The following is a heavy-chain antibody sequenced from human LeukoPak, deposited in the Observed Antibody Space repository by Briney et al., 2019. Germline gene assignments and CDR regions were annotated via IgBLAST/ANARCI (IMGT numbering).Heavy chain of an antibody. CDR3: ARVTLYAESALDY. CDR2: ISGSSSYT. CDR1: GFTFSDYY. D-gene: IGHD4-17*01. Sequence: PGGSLRLSCAATGFTFSDYYMSWIRQARAKGLAWVSYISGSSSYTIYADSVKGRFTISRDNAKNSLYLQMNSVRAEDTAVYYCARVTLYAESALDYWGQGTLVTVSS. J-gene: IGHJ4*02. V-gene: IGHV3-11*06.